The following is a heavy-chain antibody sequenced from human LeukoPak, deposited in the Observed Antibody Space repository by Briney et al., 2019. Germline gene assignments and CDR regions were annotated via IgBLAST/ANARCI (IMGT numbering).Heavy chain of an antibody. D-gene: IGHD3-16*01. CDR1: GGTFSSYA. Sequence: SVKVSCKASGGTFSSYAISWVRQAPGQGREWMGGIIPIFGTANYAQKFQGRVTITADESTSTAYMELSSLRSEDTAVYYCARVQWSQGEDWFDPWGQGTLVTVSS. J-gene: IGHJ5*02. CDR2: IIPIFGTA. CDR3: ARVQWSQGEDWFDP. V-gene: IGHV1-69*13.